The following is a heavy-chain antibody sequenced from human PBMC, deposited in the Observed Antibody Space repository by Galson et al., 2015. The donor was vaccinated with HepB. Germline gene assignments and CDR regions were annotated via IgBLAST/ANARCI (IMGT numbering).Heavy chain of an antibody. CDR2: ISGSGGST. CDR3: AKAPVLVGSSPTDYYYYGMDV. J-gene: IGHJ6*02. CDR1: GFTFSSYA. D-gene: IGHD6-13*01. V-gene: IGHV3-23*01. Sequence: SLRLSCAASGFTFSSYAMSWVRQAPGKGLEWVSAISGSGGSTYYADSVKGRFTISRDNSKNTLYLQMNSLRAEDTAVYYCAKAPVLVGSSPTDYYYYGMDVWGQGTTVTVSS.